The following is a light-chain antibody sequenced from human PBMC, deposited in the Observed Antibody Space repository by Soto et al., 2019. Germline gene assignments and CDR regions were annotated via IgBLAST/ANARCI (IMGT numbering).Light chain of an antibody. CDR1: SSNIGAAYD. J-gene: IGLJ1*01. V-gene: IGLV1-40*01. CDR3: QSYDSSLGGFV. Sequence: QPMLTQPPSVSGSPGQRVTISCTGSSSNIGAAYDVHWYQHLPGTAPKLLIYGNINRPPGVPDRFSGSKSGTSASLAITVLQADEEADYYCQSYDSSLGGFVFGTGTKVTV. CDR2: GNI.